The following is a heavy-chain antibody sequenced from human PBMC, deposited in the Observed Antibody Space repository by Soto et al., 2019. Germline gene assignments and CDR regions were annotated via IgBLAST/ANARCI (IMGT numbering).Heavy chain of an antibody. Sequence: SETLSLTCSVSGASMNTYYWSWIRQPPGKGLEWIGYMDYSVSTKYNPSLGSRVTVSIDRSKKQFSLTLGSVTAADTAVYYCERRWPSNGYDPWGQGTLVTLSS. CDR3: ERRWPSNGYDP. D-gene: IGHD3-22*01. CDR1: GASMNTYY. CDR2: MDYSVST. J-gene: IGHJ5*02. V-gene: IGHV4-59*01.